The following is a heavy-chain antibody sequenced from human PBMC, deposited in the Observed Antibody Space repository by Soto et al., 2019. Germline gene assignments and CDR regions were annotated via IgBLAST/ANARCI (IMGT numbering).Heavy chain of an antibody. CDR3: AKDVVVGATTGLGDYYYLYGMDD. CDR2: ISYDGSNK. Sequence: PGGSLRLSCAASGFTFCSYGMHWVRQAPGKGLEWVAVISYDGSNKYYADSVKGRFTISRDNSKDTLYLQMNSLRAEDTAVYYCAKDVVVGATTGLGDYYYLYGMDDRGQGTTVTISS. V-gene: IGHV3-30*18. J-gene: IGHJ6*02. CDR1: GFTFCSYG. D-gene: IGHD1-26*01.